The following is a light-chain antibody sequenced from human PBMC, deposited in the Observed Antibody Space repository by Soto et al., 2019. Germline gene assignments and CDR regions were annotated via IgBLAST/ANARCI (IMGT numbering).Light chain of an antibody. J-gene: IGKJ1*01. CDR1: QSIDSW. V-gene: IGKV1-5*03. CDR3: QHYKSYPWT. Sequence: IRLPQYPSTMSASVGDRVTITCRASQSIDSWLAWYQQKPGKAPKFLMYKASNLESGVPSRFSGSGSETEFTLTISSLQPDDFAIYYCQHYKSYPWTFGQGTKVDNK. CDR2: KAS.